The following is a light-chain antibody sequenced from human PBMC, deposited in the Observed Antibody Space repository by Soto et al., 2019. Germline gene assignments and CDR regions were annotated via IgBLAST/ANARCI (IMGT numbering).Light chain of an antibody. CDR2: DAS. V-gene: IGKV1-39*01. J-gene: IGKJ1*01. CDR1: QNINNY. Sequence: DIQMTQSPSSLSASVGDRVTITCQASQNINNYLNWYQQKPGRAPKLLIYDASSLQSGVPSRFSGSGSGTDFTLTISSLQPEDFATYYCQQSYSTPRTFGQGTKVDIK. CDR3: QQSYSTPRT.